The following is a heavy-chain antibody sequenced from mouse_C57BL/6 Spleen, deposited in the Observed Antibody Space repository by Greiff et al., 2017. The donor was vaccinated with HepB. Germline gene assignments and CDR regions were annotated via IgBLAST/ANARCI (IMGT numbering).Heavy chain of an antibody. CDR2: INPSSGYT. CDR1: GYTFTSYW. CDR3: ARRNYENFDV. D-gene: IGHD1-1*01. J-gene: IGHJ1*03. V-gene: IGHV1-7*01. Sequence: QVHVKQSGAELAKPGASVKLSCKASGYTFTSYWMHWVKQRPGQGLEWIGYINPSSGYTKYNQKFKDKATLTADKSSSTAYMQLSSLTYEDSAVYDCARRNYENFDVWGTGTTVTVSS.